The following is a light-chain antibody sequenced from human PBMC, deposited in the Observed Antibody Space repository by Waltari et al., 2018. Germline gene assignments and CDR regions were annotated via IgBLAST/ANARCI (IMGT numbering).Light chain of an antibody. CDR3: GVWDSGLRAYV. Sequence: QSVLTQPPSVSAVPGQKVIISCSGSSFNIGKNHVSWYKQHPGTAPKLLIYETDKRPSVIPDRFSGSKSGTSATLGVTGLQSGDEADYYCGVWDSGLRAYVFGPGTSVAVL. V-gene: IGLV1-51*02. J-gene: IGLJ1*01. CDR2: ETD. CDR1: SFNIGKNH.